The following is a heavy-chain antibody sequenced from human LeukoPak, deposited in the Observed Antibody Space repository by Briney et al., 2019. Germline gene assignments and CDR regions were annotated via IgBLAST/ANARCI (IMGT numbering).Heavy chain of an antibody. V-gene: IGHV4-34*01. CDR1: GGSFSGYY. CDR2: INHSGST. CDR3: ARSNLIVVVPAATRRRYFDL. D-gene: IGHD2-2*01. J-gene: IGHJ2*01. Sequence: SETLSLTCAVYGGSFSGYYWSWIRQPPGKGLEWIGEINHSGSTNYNPSLKSRVTISVDTSKNQFSLKLSSVTAADTAVYYCARSNLIVVVPAATRRRYFDLWGRGTLVTVSS.